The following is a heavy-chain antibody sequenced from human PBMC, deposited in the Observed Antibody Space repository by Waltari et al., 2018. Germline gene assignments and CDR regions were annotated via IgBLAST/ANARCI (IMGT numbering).Heavy chain of an antibody. J-gene: IGHJ6*02. CDR1: GFTFRRHW. CDR2: GKDEGRSI. CDR3: ARDLYHAMDV. V-gene: IGHV3-74*01. Sequence: EVRLVESGGGLVQPGGSLRLSCAASGFTFRRHWLHWVRQVPGKGLGWVLRGKDEGRSISYADSVKGRFSISRDNAKNMLYLQMNSLRAEDTAVYYCARDLYHAMDVWGQGTTVIVSS.